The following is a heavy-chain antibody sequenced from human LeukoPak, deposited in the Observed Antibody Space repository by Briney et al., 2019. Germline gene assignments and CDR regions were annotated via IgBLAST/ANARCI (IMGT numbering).Heavy chain of an antibody. CDR2: IRNSGSTT. CDR3: ARTQRFGDYNLDY. V-gene: IGHV3-48*03. D-gene: IGHD4-17*01. Sequence: GGSLRLSCAASGFTFSNYVMNWVRQAPGKGPEWVSYIRNSGSTTYYADSVKGRFTVSRDNAKNALYLQMNSLRAEDTAVYYCARTQRFGDYNLDYWGQGTLVTVSS. J-gene: IGHJ4*02. CDR1: GFTFSNYV.